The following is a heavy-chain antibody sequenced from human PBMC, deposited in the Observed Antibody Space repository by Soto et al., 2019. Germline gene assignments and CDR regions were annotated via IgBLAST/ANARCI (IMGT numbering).Heavy chain of an antibody. V-gene: IGHV3-23*01. D-gene: IGHD4-4*01. CDR2: FSGSGDST. J-gene: IGHJ2*01. CDR3: ARRNSGWYFDL. Sequence: EVQLLESGGGLVQPGGSLRLSCAASGFTFSSYAMNWVRQAPGKGLQWVSAFSGSGDSTYYADSVKGRFTISRDNSKNTLYLQMNSLRAEDTAVYYCARRNSGWYFDLWGRGTLVTVSS. CDR1: GFTFSSYA.